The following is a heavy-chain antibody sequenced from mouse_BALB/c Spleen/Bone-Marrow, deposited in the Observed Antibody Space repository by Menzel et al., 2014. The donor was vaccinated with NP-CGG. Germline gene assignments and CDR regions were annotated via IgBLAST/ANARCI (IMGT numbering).Heavy chain of an antibody. CDR3: ARSGSSSGYFDY. Sequence: EVKLMESGGGLVQPGGSRKLSCAASGFTFSSFGMHWVRPAPEKGLEWVAYISSGSSTIYYADTVMGRFTISRDNPKNTLFLQMTSLRSEDTAMYYCARSGSSSGYFDYWGQGTTLTVSS. CDR2: ISSGSSTI. V-gene: IGHV5-17*02. CDR1: GFTFSSFG. D-gene: IGHD1-1*01. J-gene: IGHJ2*01.